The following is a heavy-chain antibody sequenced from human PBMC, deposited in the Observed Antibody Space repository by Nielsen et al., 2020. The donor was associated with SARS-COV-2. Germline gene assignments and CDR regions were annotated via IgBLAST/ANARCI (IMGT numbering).Heavy chain of an antibody. J-gene: IGHJ4*02. D-gene: IGHD3-10*01. V-gene: IGHV1-46*01. CDR3: TTPDTIADFDY. Sequence: ASVKVSCKASGYTFTSYYMHWVRQAPGQGLEWMGIINPSGGSTSYAQKLQGRVTMTTDTSTSTAYMELRSLRSDDTAVYYCTTPDTIADFDYWGQGTLVTVSS. CDR2: INPSGGST. CDR1: GYTFTSYY.